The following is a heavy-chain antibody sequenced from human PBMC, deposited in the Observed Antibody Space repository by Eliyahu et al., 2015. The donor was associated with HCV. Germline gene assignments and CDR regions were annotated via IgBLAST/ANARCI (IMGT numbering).Heavy chain of an antibody. Sequence: QVQLVESGGGVVQPXRSLRLSCAASGFXFXXXGMHWVRQAPGKGLGWVAVIWYDGSNKYXADSVKGRFTISRDNSKNTLYLQMNSLRAEDTAVYYCASKVAAVTPGGAFDIWGQGTMVTVSS. V-gene: IGHV3-33*01. CDR1: GFXFXXXG. J-gene: IGHJ3*02. CDR3: ASKVAAVTPGGAFDI. D-gene: IGHD4-17*01. CDR2: IWYDGSNK.